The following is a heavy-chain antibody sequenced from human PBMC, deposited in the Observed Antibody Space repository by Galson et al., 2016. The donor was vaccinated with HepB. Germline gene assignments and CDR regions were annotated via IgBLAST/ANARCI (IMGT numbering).Heavy chain of an antibody. D-gene: IGHD3-3*01. CDR2: ISSTSHST. V-gene: IGHV3-23*01. J-gene: IGHJ5*01. CDR3: AKGWSGPDS. CDR1: GFTFSTSA. Sequence: SLRLSCAASGFTFSTSAMSWVRQAPGQGLERVSAISSTSHSTYYADSVKGRLTISRDNAKNTLFLQMDSLKIDDTAVYYCAKGWSGPDSWGQGTLVTVSS.